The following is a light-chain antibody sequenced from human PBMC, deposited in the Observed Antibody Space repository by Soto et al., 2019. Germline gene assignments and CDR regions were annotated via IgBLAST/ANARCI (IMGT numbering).Light chain of an antibody. Sequence: QSVLTQPPSASGTPGQRVTISCSGSSSNIRSNYVYWYQQLPGTAPKLLIYRNNQRPSGVPDRFSGSKSGTSASLAISGLRSEDEADYYCAAWDDSLSGLYVFGTGTKVTVL. J-gene: IGLJ1*01. CDR1: SSNIRSNY. V-gene: IGLV1-47*01. CDR3: AAWDDSLSGLYV. CDR2: RNN.